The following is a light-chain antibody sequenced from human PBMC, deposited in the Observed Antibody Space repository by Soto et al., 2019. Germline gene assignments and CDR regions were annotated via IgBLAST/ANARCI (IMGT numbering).Light chain of an antibody. CDR3: MQDLQTPLT. Sequence: DIVMTQSPLSLPVTPGEPASISCRSSQSLLHSNGYNYLDWYLQKPGQSPQLLIYLGSNRASGVPDRFSGSGSSTDFTLKISRVEAEDVGVYYCMQDLQTPLTFGGGTKVEIK. CDR2: LGS. V-gene: IGKV2-28*01. J-gene: IGKJ4*01. CDR1: QSLLHSNGYNY.